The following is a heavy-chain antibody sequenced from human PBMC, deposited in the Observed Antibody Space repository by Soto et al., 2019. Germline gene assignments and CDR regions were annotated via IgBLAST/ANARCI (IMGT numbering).Heavy chain of an antibody. CDR2: INSDGSST. Sequence: EVQLVESGGGLVQPGGSLRLSCAASGFTFSSYWMHWVRQAPGKGLVWVSRINSDGSSTSYADSVKGRFTISRDNAKNTLYLQMNSLRAEDTAVYYCARDEPGIAARPCAYYYYMDVWGKGTTVTVSS. J-gene: IGHJ6*03. D-gene: IGHD6-6*01. CDR3: ARDEPGIAARPCAYYYYMDV. V-gene: IGHV3-74*01. CDR1: GFTFSSYW.